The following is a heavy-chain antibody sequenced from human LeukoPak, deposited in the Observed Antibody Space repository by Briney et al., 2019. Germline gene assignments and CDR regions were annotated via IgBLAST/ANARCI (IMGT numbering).Heavy chain of an antibody. CDR2: IWYDGSNK. Sequence: GSLRLSCAASGFTFSSYGMHWVRQAPGKGLEWVAVIWYDGSNKYYADSVKGRFTVSRDNSKNTLYMQMNSLRAEDTAVYYCARSTTVVPPRGGFDYWGQGTLVTVSS. CDR3: ARSTTVVPPRGGFDY. D-gene: IGHD4-23*01. CDR1: GFTFSSYG. J-gene: IGHJ4*02. V-gene: IGHV3-33*01.